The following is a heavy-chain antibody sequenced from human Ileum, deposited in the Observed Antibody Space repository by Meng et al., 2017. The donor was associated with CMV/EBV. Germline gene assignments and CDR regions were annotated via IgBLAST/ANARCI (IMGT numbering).Heavy chain of an antibody. CDR3: ARDPRYGSGWSPPGNWFDP. Sequence: QVHLGQSGTEVKKPGASVKVSCKASGYTFTSYGISWVRQAPGQGLEWMGWITAYNGNRDYAQKFQGRVTMTTDKATSTAYMELTSLRSDDTAVYYCARDPRYGSGWSPPGNWFDPWGQGTLVTVSS. V-gene: IGHV1-18*01. CDR2: ITAYNGNR. D-gene: IGHD6-19*01. CDR1: GYTFTSYG. J-gene: IGHJ5*02.